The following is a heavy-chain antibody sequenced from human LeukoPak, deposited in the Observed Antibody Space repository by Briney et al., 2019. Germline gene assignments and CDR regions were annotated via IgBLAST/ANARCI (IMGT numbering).Heavy chain of an antibody. Sequence: TGGSLRLSCAASGFTFSSYGMHWVRQAPGKGLEWVAFIRYDGSNKYYADSVKGRFTISRDKAKNSLYLQMNSLRAEDTAVYYCARAGRFGESFRDYYYYIDVWGKGTTVTVSS. CDR1: GFTFSSYG. D-gene: IGHD3-10*01. V-gene: IGHV3-30*02. J-gene: IGHJ6*03. CDR3: ARAGRFGESFRDYYYYIDV. CDR2: IRYDGSNK.